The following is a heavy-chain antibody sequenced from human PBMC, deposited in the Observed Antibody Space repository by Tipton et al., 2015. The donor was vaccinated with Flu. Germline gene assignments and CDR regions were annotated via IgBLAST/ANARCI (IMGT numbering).Heavy chain of an antibody. J-gene: IGHJ6*02. D-gene: IGHD1/OR15-1a*01. Sequence: QLVQSGPEVKKPGSSVKVSCKASGGNFNNYAFSWVRQAPGQGLEWMGGFIPILGTASYAQKFQDRVTITADESASTVYMELSSLRSEDTAVYCCAREGDHWDTYYNSGLDVWGQGTTVTVSS. V-gene: IGHV1-69*01. CDR3: AREGDHWDTYYNSGLDV. CDR2: FIPILGTA. CDR1: GGNFNNYA.